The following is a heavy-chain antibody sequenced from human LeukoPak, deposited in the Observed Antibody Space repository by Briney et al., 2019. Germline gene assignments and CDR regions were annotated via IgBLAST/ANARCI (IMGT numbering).Heavy chain of an antibody. CDR2: INPNSGGT. Sequence: ASVKVSCKASGYTFTGYYMHWVQQAPGQGLEWMGWINPNSGGTNYAQKFQGRVTMTRDTSISTAYMELSRLRSDDTAVYYCARVYDSSGYFDYWGQGTLVTVSS. V-gene: IGHV1-2*02. CDR3: ARVYDSSGYFDY. J-gene: IGHJ4*02. CDR1: GYTFTGYY. D-gene: IGHD3-22*01.